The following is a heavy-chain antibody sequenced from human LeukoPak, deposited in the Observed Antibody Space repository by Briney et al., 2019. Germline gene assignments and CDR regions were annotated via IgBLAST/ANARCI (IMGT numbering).Heavy chain of an antibody. CDR3: VRGYSFGPYGMDV. V-gene: IGHV3-64D*09. J-gene: IGHJ6*02. CDR2: ISDSGGST. D-gene: IGHD2-15*01. Sequence: VGSLRLSCAASGFPFSSYAMHWVRQAPGKGLEYVSAISDSGGSTYYADSVKGRFTISRDNSKNTLYLQMSSLRAEDTAVYFCVRGYSFGPYGMDVWGQGTTVTVSS. CDR1: GFPFSSYA.